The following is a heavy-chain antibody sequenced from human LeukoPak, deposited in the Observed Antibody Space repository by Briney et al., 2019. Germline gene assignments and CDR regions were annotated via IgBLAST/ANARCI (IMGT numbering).Heavy chain of an antibody. J-gene: IGHJ4*02. CDR1: GGSISSGDYY. CDR3: ARDPRYSSSQGY. CDR2: INHSGST. V-gene: IGHV4-30-4*01. Sequence: PSQTLSLTCTVSGGSISSGDYYWSWIRQPPGKGLEWIGEINHSGSTNYNPSLKSRVTISVDTSKNQFSLKLSSVTAADTAVYYCARDPRYSSSQGYWGQGTLVTVSS. D-gene: IGHD6-13*01.